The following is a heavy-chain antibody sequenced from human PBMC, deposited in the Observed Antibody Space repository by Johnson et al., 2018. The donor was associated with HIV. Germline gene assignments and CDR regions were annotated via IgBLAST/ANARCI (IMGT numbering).Heavy chain of an antibody. D-gene: IGHD5-18*01. CDR3: ARAYTYGALDI. J-gene: IGHJ3*02. CDR2: INWSGDST. Sequence: MQLVESGGGVVRPGGSLRLSCAASGFTFDDYDMSWVRQAPGKGLEWVSGINWSGDSTGFADSVKGRFTISRDNAKNSLYLQMNSLRAEDTALYYCARAYTYGALDIWGQGTMVTVSS. CDR1: GFTFDDYD. V-gene: IGHV3-20*04.